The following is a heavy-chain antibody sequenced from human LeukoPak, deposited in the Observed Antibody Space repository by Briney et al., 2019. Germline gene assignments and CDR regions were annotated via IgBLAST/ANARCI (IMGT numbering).Heavy chain of an antibody. V-gene: IGHV3-7*01. J-gene: IGHJ4*01. CDR1: GFTFSSYW. D-gene: IGHD3-22*01. CDR2: INQDGTEK. Sequence: QPGGSLRLSCTASGFTFSSYWMCWVRQAPGKGLEWLANINQDGTEKYSVDSVKGRFTISRDNAKNSLYLQMNSLRAEDSAVYYCASPGPCRSAYSYWGQGTLVTVSS. CDR3: ASPGPCRSAYSY.